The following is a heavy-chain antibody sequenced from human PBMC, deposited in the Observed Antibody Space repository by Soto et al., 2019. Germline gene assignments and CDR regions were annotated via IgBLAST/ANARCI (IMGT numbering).Heavy chain of an antibody. Sequence: ASVKVSCKASGYTFTSYAMHWVRRAPGERLEWMGWINAGNGNTKYSQKFQGRVTITRDTSASTAYMELSSLRSEDTAVYYCGRGVPGCSAYVPGYWGQRTLVTVSS. V-gene: IGHV1-3*01. CDR1: GYTFTSYA. J-gene: IGHJ4*02. CDR3: GRGVPGCSAYVPGY. CDR2: INAGNGNT. D-gene: IGHD5-12*01.